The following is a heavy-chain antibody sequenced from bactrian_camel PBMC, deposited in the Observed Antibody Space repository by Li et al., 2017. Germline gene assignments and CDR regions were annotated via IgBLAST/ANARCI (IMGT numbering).Heavy chain of an antibody. CDR2: MNSDGST. J-gene: IGHJ6*01. CDR1: GYTYSHYQ. D-gene: IGHD2*01. CDR3: AAGFAVVVTAMGSFRY. Sequence: HVQLVESGGGSVQAGGSLRLSCAASGYTYSHYQLAWFRQAPGKERERVAIMNSDGSTTYADSVKGRFTISKDNSKNTLYLQMNSLKPEDTDMYYCAAGFAVVVTAMGSFRYWGQGTQVTVS. V-gene: IGHV3S53*01.